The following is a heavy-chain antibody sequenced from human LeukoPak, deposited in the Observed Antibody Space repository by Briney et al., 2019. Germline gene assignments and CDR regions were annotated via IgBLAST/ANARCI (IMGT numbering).Heavy chain of an antibody. CDR1: GYSFTSYW. J-gene: IGHJ6*03. D-gene: IGHD5-18*01. CDR2: IYPGDSDT. CDR3: ARSGRVDTAMAHYYMDV. V-gene: IGHV5-51*01. Sequence: GESLKISCKGSGYSFTSYWIGWVRQMPGKGLEWMGIIYPGDSDTRYSPSFQGQVTISADKSISTAYLQWSSLKASDTAMYYCARSGRVDTAMAHYYMDVWGKGTTVTVSS.